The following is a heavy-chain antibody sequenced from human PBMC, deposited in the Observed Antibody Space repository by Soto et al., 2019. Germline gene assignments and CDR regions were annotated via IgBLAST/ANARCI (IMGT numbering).Heavy chain of an antibody. J-gene: IGHJ5*02. D-gene: IGHD1-26*01. Sequence: HPGGSLRLSCAASGFTFSSYAMHWVRQAPGKGLEWVAVISYDGSNKYYADSVKGRFTISRDNSKNTLYLQMNSLRGEDTAVYYCAKDFGQWEHWFDPWGQGTLVTVSS. CDR3: AKDFGQWEHWFDP. CDR1: GFTFSSYA. CDR2: ISYDGSNK. V-gene: IGHV3-30-3*01.